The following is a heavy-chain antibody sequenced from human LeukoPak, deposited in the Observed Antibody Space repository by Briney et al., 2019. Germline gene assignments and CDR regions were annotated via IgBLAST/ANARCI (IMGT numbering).Heavy chain of an antibody. CDR2: ISGSGGNT. D-gene: IGHD4-23*01. CDR3: ARAVYVTTVVTPGRNFDY. V-gene: IGHV3-23*01. Sequence: PGGSLRLSCAASGFTFSSYAMSWVRQAPGKGLEWVSAISGSGGNTYYADSVKGRFTISRDNAKNTLYLQMNSLRAEDTAVYYCARAVYVTTVVTPGRNFDYWGQGTLVTVSS. CDR1: GFTFSSYA. J-gene: IGHJ4*02.